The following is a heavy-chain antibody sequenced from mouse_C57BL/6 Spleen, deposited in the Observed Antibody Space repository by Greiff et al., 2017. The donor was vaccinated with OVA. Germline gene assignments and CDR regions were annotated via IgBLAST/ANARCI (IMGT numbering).Heavy chain of an antibody. CDR2: IDPETGGT. V-gene: IGHV1-15*01. CDR1: GYTFTDYE. CDR3: TRGWLRGYYFDY. D-gene: IGHD1-1*01. J-gene: IGHJ2*01. Sequence: QVTLKESGAELVRPGASVTLSCKASGYTFTDYEMHWVKQTPVHGLEWIGAIDPETGGTAYNQKFKGKAILTADKSSSTAYMELRSLTSEDSAVYYSTRGWLRGYYFDYWGQGTTLTVSS.